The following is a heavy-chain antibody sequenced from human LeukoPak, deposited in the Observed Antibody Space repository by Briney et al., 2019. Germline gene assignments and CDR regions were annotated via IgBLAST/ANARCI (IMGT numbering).Heavy chain of an antibody. V-gene: IGHV1-2*02. Sequence: ASVKVSCKASGYTFTGYYMHWVRQAPGQGLEWMGWINPNSGGTNYAQKFQGRVTMTRDTSISTAYMELSSLRSEDTAVYYCASPPAVDTAIDPQYYFDYWGQGTLVTVSS. CDR1: GYTFTGYY. J-gene: IGHJ4*02. CDR2: INPNSGGT. D-gene: IGHD5-18*01. CDR3: ASPPAVDTAIDPQYYFDY.